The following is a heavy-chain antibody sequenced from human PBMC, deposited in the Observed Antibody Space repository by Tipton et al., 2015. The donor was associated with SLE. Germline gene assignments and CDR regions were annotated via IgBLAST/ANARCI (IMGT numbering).Heavy chain of an antibody. D-gene: IGHD6-19*01. J-gene: IGHJ5*02. V-gene: IGHV4-39*06. CDR2: IYYSGNT. CDR3: ARDQGIAVSGKWFDP. CDR1: GGSISITTHY. Sequence: TLSLTCTVSGGSISITTHYWGWIRQPPGRGLEWIGSIYYSGNTYYNPSLKSRITISVDTSENHFALKLTSVTAADTAVYYCARDQGIAVSGKWFDPWGQGTLVTVSS.